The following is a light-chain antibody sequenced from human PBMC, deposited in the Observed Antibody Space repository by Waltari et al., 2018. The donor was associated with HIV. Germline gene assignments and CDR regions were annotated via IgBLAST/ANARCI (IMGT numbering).Light chain of an antibody. J-gene: IGKJ4*01. CDR1: QDISNY. Sequence: DIQMTQSPSSLSVSVGDSVTITCQASQDISNYLNWFQQKPGKAPNLLIYDASNLNTGVPSRFSGSGSGTHFTLTISSLQPEDIGTYYCQQYDNLVLTFGGGTKVEIK. CDR3: QQYDNLVLT. V-gene: IGKV1-33*01. CDR2: DAS.